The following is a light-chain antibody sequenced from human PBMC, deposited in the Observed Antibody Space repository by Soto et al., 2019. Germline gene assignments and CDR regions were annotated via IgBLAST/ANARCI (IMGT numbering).Light chain of an antibody. V-gene: IGKV1-12*01. CDR3: QQPISFPIT. J-gene: IGKJ5*01. CDR2: DAS. Sequence: DIQVTQSPPTLSASVGARVPITCRASQTISTWMAWYQQKPGKAPKLLVYDASTLQSGVASRFSGSGSGTDFTLTIRSLQPEDFATYYCQQPISFPITFGQGTRLE. CDR1: QTISTW.